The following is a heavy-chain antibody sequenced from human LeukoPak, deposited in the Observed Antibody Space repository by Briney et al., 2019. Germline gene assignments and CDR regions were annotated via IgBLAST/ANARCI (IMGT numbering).Heavy chain of an antibody. CDR2: IYYSGST. Sequence: SETLSLTCTVSGGSISSSSYYWGWIRQPPGKGLGWIGSIYYSGSTYYNPSLKSRVTISVDTSKNQFSLKLSSVTAADTAVYYCARDRRDYDFRGFDYWGQGTLVTVSS. J-gene: IGHJ4*02. CDR1: GGSISSSSYY. V-gene: IGHV4-39*07. CDR3: ARDRRDYDFRGFDY. D-gene: IGHD3-3*01.